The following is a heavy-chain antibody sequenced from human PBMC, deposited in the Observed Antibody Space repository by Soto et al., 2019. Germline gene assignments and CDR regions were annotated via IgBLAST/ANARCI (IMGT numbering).Heavy chain of an antibody. CDR2: IVPILGAG. CDR3: AREGEGIPAHRY. D-gene: IGHD3-16*01. V-gene: IGHV1-69*06. CDR1: GDTFTTYT. Sequence: QVQLVQSGAEVKKPGSSVTVSCKASGDTFTTYTINWVRQAPGQGLEWMGGIVPILGAGNYAQKFQGRVTITADRSTTTAYLDLSSLRSDDTAVYYCAREGEGIPAHRYWGQGTLVTVSS. J-gene: IGHJ4*02.